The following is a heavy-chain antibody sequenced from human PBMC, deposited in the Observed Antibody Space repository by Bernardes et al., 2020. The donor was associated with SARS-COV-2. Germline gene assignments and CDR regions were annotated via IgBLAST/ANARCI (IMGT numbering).Heavy chain of an antibody. CDR3: ATKRGYSYGAFDY. Sequence: GGSLRLSCVASGFTFSSYGIDWVRQAPGKGLEWVSYISSSSATTYYADSVKGRFTISRDNAKNSLYLQLNSLTDEDTAMYYCATKRGYSYGAFDYWGPGLLVTVSS. CDR2: ISSSSATT. D-gene: IGHD5-18*01. V-gene: IGHV3-48*02. CDR1: GFTFSSYG. J-gene: IGHJ4*02.